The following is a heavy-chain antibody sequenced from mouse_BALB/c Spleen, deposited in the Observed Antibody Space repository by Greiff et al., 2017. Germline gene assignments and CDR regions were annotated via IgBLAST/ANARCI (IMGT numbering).Heavy chain of an antibody. D-gene: IGHD1-2*01. V-gene: IGHV10-1*02. CDR2: IRSKNNNYAT. J-gene: IGHJ4*01. CDR3: VRRGGHYYGYAMDY. Sequence: EVQRVESGGGLVQPKGSLKLSCAASGFTFNTYAMNWVRQAPGKGLEWVARIRSKNNNYATYYADSVKDRFTISRDDSQSMLYLQMNNLKTEDTAMYYCVRRGGHYYGYAMDYWGQGTSVTVSS. CDR1: GFTFNTYA.